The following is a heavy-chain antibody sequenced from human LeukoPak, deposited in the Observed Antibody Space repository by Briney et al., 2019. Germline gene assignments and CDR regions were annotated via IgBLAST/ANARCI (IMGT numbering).Heavy chain of an antibody. CDR3: ARGVRTIFGVVIIRDYFDY. D-gene: IGHD3-3*01. V-gene: IGHV4-34*01. Sequence: SETVSLTCAVYGGSFSGYYWSWIRQPPGKGLEWIGEINHSGSTNYNPSLKSRVTISVDTSKNQFSLKLSSVTAADTAVYYCARGVRTIFGVVIIRDYFDYWGQGTLVTVSS. J-gene: IGHJ4*02. CDR1: GGSFSGYY. CDR2: INHSGST.